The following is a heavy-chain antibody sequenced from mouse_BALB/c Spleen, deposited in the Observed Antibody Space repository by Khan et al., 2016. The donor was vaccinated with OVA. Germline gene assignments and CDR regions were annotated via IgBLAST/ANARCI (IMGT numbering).Heavy chain of an antibody. V-gene: IGHV9-3-1*01. CDR3: ARGRNDMIYAIDY. D-gene: IGHD2-3*01. CDR2: INTYTGEP. J-gene: IGHJ4*01. Sequence: QIQTVQLEPQLKKPGATVKISCKAAGYTFTNYGMNWVKQAPGKGLKWMGWINTYTGEPTYADDFKGRFDLSLENSASTAYLQINNLKNEDSAIYFCARGRNDMIYAIDYWGQGTSVTVSS. CDR1: GYTFTNYG.